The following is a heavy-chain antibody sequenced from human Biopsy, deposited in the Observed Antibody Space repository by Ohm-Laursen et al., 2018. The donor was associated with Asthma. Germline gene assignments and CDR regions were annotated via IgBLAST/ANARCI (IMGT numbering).Heavy chain of an antibody. J-gene: IGHJ3*01. CDR3: ARTYYDFLTGQVNDAFAL. CDR2: INAGDGNT. V-gene: IGHV1-3*01. Sequence: ATVKISCKASGYNFISFAIHWVRQAPGQRLEWMGWINAGDGNTKYSQKFQGRVTITRDTSASTAYMDLRSLRSEDTAMYYCARTYYDFLTGQVNDAFALWGQGTMVTVSS. CDR1: GYNFISFA. D-gene: IGHD3-9*01.